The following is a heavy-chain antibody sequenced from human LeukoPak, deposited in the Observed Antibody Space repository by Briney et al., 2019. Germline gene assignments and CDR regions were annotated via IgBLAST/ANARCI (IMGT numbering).Heavy chain of an antibody. CDR1: GGSISNYY. CDR2: SYYSGTT. D-gene: IGHD1-26*01. Sequence: SETLSLTCTVSGGSISNYYWSWIRQPPGKGLEWIGFSYYSGTTKYNPSLKSRVTISVDTSKNQFSLQLKSVTAADTAVYYCASGTSGSGSYYGDALDIWGQGTMVAVSS. CDR3: ASGTSGSGSYYGDALDI. V-gene: IGHV4-59*01. J-gene: IGHJ3*02.